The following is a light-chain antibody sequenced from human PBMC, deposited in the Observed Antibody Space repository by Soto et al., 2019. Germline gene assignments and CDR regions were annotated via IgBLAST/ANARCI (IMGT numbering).Light chain of an antibody. V-gene: IGLV1-44*01. J-gene: IGLJ2*01. CDR2: SNN. CDR3: VAWDVSLNGYVV. CDR1: SSNIGSNT. Sequence: QSVLTQPPSASGTPGQRVTISCSGSSSNIGSNTVNWYQQLPGTAPKLVIYSNNQRPSGVPDRFSGSKSGTSASLASSGLQSEDEADYYCVAWDVSLNGYVVFGGGTKVTVL.